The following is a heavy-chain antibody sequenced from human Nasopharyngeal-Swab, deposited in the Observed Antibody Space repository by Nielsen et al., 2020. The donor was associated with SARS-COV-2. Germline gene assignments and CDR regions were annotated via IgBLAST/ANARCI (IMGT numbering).Heavy chain of an antibody. D-gene: IGHD1-26*01. Sequence: GGSLRLSCAASGFTFSRYWMHWVRQAPGKGLVWVSRVNGDGSGTGHADSVKGRFTISRDNAKSMLYLQMNSLRAEETAVYYCAVGQHAGAFDYWGQGTRVTVSA. CDR2: VNGDGSGT. CDR3: AVGQHAGAFDY. J-gene: IGHJ4*02. CDR1: GFTFSRYW. V-gene: IGHV3-74*01.